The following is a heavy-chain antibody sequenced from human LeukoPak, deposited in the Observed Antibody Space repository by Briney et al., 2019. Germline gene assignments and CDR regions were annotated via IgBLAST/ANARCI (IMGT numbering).Heavy chain of an antibody. CDR3: ARGAVLRYFDWLLRPSYFDY. J-gene: IGHJ4*02. Sequence: SQTLSLTCTVSGGSISSANYYWGWIRQPPGKGLEWIGSIYHSGSTYYNPSLKSRVTISVDTSKNQFSLKLSSVTAADTAVYYCARGAVLRYFDWLLRPSYFDYWGQGTLVTVSS. CDR2: IYHSGST. D-gene: IGHD3-9*01. CDR1: GGSISSANYY. V-gene: IGHV4-39*07.